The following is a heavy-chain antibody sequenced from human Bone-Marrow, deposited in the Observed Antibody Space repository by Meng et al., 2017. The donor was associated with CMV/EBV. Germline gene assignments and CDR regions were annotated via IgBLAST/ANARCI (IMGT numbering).Heavy chain of an antibody. CDR1: GYTFTSYD. J-gene: IGHJ6*02. CDR3: ARGSYREWYSELLLYYYYYYGMDV. CDR2: MNPNSGKT. Sequence: ASVKVSCKASGYTFTSYDINWVRQATGQGLEWMGWMNPNSGKTGYAQKFQGRVTMTRNTSISTAYMELSSLRSEDTAVYYCARGSYREWYSELLLYYYYYYGMDVWGQGTTVTVSS. V-gene: IGHV1-8*01. D-gene: IGHD2-15*01.